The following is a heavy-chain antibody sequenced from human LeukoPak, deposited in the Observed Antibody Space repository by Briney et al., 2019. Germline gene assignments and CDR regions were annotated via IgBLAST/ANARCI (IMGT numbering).Heavy chain of an antibody. CDR2: VSDTGTT. CDR3: ARRYYEPFQS. CDR1: GVSIRTSTYY. D-gene: IGHD3-16*01. J-gene: IGHJ4*02. Sequence: SETLSLTCNVSGVSIRTSTYYWNWIRQSPGTGLEWVGCVSDTGTTKYNPSLKSRVTISVDTSKNHFSLILMSVTAADTAVYYCARRYYEPFQSWGQGTLVTVSS. V-gene: IGHV4-61*03.